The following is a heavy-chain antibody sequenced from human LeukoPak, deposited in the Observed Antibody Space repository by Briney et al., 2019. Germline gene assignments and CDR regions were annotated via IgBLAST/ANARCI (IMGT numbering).Heavy chain of an antibody. CDR2: IIPILGIA. CDR3: ARERDDFWSGYYNY. CDR1: GGTFSSHA. V-gene: IGHV1-69*04. J-gene: IGHJ4*02. Sequence: ASVKVSCKASGGTFSSHAISWVRQAPGQGLEWMGRIIPILGIANYAQKFQGRVTITADKSTSTAYMELSSLRSEDTAVYYCARERDDFWSGYYNYWGQGTLVTVSS. D-gene: IGHD3-3*01.